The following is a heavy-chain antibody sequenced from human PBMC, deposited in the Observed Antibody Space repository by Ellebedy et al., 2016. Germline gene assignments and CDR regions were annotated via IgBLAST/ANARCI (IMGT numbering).Heavy chain of an antibody. CDR2: ISGSGGST. V-gene: IGHV3-23*01. CDR3: ARDGEVVPASYYYYMDV. Sequence: GESLKISXAASGFTFSSYAMSWVRQAPGKGLEWVSAISGSGGSTYYADSVKGRFTISRDNSKNTLYLQMNSLRAEDTAVYYCARDGEVVPASYYYYMDVWGKGTTVTVSS. J-gene: IGHJ6*03. D-gene: IGHD2-2*01. CDR1: GFTFSSYA.